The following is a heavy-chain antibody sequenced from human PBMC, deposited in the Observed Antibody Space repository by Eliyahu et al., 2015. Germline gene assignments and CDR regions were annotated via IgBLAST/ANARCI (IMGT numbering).Heavy chain of an antibody. Sequence: EVQLVESGGGLVQPGGSLRLSCSASGFXVXSNYMSWXRQAPGKGLEWVSVLYTGGSTYYADSVKGRFTISRDDSKNTLYLQMNSLRTEDTAMYYCARVPRYSSGWFYFDYWGQGTLVTVSS. D-gene: IGHD6-19*01. CDR2: LYTGGST. J-gene: IGHJ4*02. CDR3: ARVPRYSSGWFYFDY. CDR1: GFXVXSNY. V-gene: IGHV3-66*02.